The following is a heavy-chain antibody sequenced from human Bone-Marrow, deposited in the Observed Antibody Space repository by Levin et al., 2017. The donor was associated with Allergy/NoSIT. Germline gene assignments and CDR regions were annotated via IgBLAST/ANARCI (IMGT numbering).Heavy chain of an antibody. CDR3: ARDQFRRATIGARWFDP. V-gene: IGHV3-7*01. J-gene: IGHJ5*02. Sequence: GESLKISCAASGFTFSNSWMSWVRQAPGKGLEWVANIKEDGSEKYYVDSVKGRFTISRDNAKNSLYVQMNSLRAEDTAVYYCARDQFRRATIGARWFDPWGQGSLVTVSS. D-gene: IGHD5-24*01. CDR2: IKEDGSEK. CDR1: GFTFSNSW.